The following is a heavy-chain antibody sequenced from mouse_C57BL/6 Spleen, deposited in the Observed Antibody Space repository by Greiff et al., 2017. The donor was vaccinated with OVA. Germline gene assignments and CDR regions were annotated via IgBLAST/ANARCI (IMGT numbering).Heavy chain of an antibody. CDR1: GYSITSGYY. V-gene: IGHV3-6*01. Sequence: DVQLQESGPGLVKPSQSLSLTCSVTGYSITSGYYWNWIRQFPGNKLEWVGYISYDGSNNYNPSLKNRISITRDTSKNQFFLKLNSVTTEDTATYYCAREGAMDYWGQGTSVTVSS. CDR2: ISYDGSN. J-gene: IGHJ4*01. CDR3: AREGAMDY.